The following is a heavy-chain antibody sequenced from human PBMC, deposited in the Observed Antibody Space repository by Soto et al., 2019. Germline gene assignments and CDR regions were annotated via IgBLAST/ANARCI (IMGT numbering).Heavy chain of an antibody. J-gene: IGHJ5*02. CDR1: GGSISSSNW. Sequence: SETLSLTCAVSGGSISSSNWWSWVRQPPGKGLEWIGEIYHSGSTNYNPSLKSRVTISVDKSKNQFSLKLSSVTAADTAVYYCARCQWELLRMSWFDPWGQGTRVTVSS. D-gene: IGHD1-26*01. CDR3: ARCQWELLRMSWFDP. V-gene: IGHV4-4*02. CDR2: IYHSGST.